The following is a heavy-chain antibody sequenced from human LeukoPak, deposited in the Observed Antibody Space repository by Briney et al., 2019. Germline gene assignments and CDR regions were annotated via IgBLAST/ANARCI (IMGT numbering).Heavy chain of an antibody. Sequence: SETLSLTCTVSGGSISSGGYYWSWIRQHPGKGLEWIGYIYYSGSTYYNPSLKSRVTISVDTSKNQFSLKLSSVTAADPAVYYCARDSPDYSASLGFFDMWGSGNLVTVSS. J-gene: IGHJ2*01. V-gene: IGHV4-31*03. D-gene: IGHD4-11*01. CDR1: GGSISSGGYY. CDR3: ARDSPDYSASLGFFDM. CDR2: IYYSGST.